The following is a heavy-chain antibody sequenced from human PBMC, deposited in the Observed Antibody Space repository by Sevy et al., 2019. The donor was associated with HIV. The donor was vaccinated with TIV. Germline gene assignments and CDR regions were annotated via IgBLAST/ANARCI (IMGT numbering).Heavy chain of an antibody. CDR2: INYSGST. V-gene: IGHV4-39*01. D-gene: IGHD6-13*01. CDR3: ARVGGGSSSWYHGGAFDI. CDR1: GGSISSRSYY. Sequence: SQTLSLTCTVSGGSISSRSYYWGWIRQPPGKGLEWIGSINYSGSTYYNPSLKSRVTISVDTSKNQFSLKLRSVTAADTAVYYCARVGGGSSSWYHGGAFDIWGQGTMVTVSS. J-gene: IGHJ3*02.